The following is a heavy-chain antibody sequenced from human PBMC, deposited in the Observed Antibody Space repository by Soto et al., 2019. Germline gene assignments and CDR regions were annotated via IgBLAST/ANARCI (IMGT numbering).Heavy chain of an antibody. V-gene: IGHV4-59*08. CDR2: ISYGGST. CDR3: ARHNIEGGYRYFDN. J-gene: IGHJ4*02. D-gene: IGHD1-26*01. Sequence: SETLSLTCTVCGGSINRYYWSWFRQPPGKGMEWIGYISYGGSTNYNPSLKSRVAISVDTSKNQFSLRLSSVTAADTAVYYCARHNIEGGYRYFDNWGQGTLVTVSS. CDR1: GGSINRYY.